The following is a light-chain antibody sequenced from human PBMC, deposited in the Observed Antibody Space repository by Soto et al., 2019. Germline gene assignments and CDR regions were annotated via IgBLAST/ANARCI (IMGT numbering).Light chain of an antibody. Sequence: EIVMTQSPATLSLSPGERATLSCRASERISNNLAWYQQKPGQAPRLLIYSASTRATGIPARFIGSGSATEFTLTISSLQSEDFAVYYCQQYSNWLTWTFGQGTKVDIK. CDR2: SAS. J-gene: IGKJ1*01. CDR1: ERISNN. V-gene: IGKV3D-15*01. CDR3: QQYSNWLTWT.